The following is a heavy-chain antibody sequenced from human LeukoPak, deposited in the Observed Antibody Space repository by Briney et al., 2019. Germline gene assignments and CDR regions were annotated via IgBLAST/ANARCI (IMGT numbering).Heavy chain of an antibody. Sequence: ASVKVSCKASGYTFTGYYMHWVRQAPGQGLEWMGRINPNSGGTNYAQKFQGRVTMTTDTSTNTAYMEVTGLRSDDTATYYCARDSSSSWYGFLDSWGQGTLVTVSS. CDR1: GYTFTGYY. J-gene: IGHJ4*02. D-gene: IGHD6-13*01. V-gene: IGHV1-2*06. CDR2: INPNSGGT. CDR3: ARDSSSSWYGFLDS.